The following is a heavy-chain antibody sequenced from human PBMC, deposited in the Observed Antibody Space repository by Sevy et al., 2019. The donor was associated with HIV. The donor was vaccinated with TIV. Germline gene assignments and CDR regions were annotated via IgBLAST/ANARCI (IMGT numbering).Heavy chain of an antibody. CDR2: IKSKTDGGTT. CDR3: TSVGYSSSWYVGASAEYFQH. Sequence: GGSLRLSCAASGFTFSNAWMSWVRQAPGKGLEWVGRIKSKTDGGTTDYAAPVKGRFTSSRDDSKNTLYLQMNSLKTEDTAVYYCTSVGYSSSWYVGASAEYFQHWGQGTLVTVSS. V-gene: IGHV3-15*01. CDR1: GFTFSNAW. D-gene: IGHD6-13*01. J-gene: IGHJ1*01.